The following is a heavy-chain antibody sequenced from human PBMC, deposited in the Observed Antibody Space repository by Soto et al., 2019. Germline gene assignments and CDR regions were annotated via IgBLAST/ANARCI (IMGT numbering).Heavy chain of an antibody. CDR1: GGTFSSYA. V-gene: IGHV1-69*12. Sequence: QVQLVQSGAEVKKPGSSVKVSCKASGGTFSSYAISWVRQAPGQGLEWMGGIIPIFGTANYAQKFQGRVTITADESKSTAYMELSSLRSEDTAVYYCASGGHCSGGSCYSTTESFQHWGQGTLVTVSS. CDR3: ASGGHCSGGSCYSTTESFQH. J-gene: IGHJ1*01. CDR2: IIPIFGTA. D-gene: IGHD2-15*01.